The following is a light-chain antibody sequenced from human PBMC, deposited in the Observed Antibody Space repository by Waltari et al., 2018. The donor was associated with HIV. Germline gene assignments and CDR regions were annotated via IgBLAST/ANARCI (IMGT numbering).Light chain of an antibody. CDR3: QQYDSGPRGIT. V-gene: IGKV3-15*01. Sequence: EIVMTQSPPTLSVSTGQSVNISSRASQSISAKVTWYQQRPGQAPRLLIYEAATRPTGIPARFSGSGSGTEFTLTISSLQSEDFATYFCQQYDSGPRGITFGQGTMLEIK. J-gene: IGKJ2*01. CDR1: QSISAK. CDR2: EAA.